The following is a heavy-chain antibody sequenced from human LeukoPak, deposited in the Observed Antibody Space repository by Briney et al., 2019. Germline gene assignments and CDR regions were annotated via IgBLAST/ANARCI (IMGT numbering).Heavy chain of an antibody. Sequence: GGSLRLSCAASGITFSTYWMHWVRQAPGKGPVWVSRINSDGSSTTYADSVKGRFTISRDNAKSTLYLQMNSLRAEDTAVYYCARSYGMDVWGQGTTVTVSS. CDR2: INSDGSST. J-gene: IGHJ6*02. V-gene: IGHV3-74*01. CDR1: GITFSTYW. CDR3: ARSYGMDV.